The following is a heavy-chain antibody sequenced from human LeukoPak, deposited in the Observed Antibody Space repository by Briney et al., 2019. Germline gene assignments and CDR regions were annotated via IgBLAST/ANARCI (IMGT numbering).Heavy chain of an antibody. Sequence: SETLSLTCTVSGGSISSYYWSWIRQPPGKGLEWIGYIYYSGSTNSNPSLKSRVTISLDTSKNQFSLKLSSVTAAATAVYYCARLPLGDYGDRYAFDIWGQGTMVTVSS. CDR1: GGSISSYY. CDR3: ARLPLGDYGDRYAFDI. J-gene: IGHJ3*02. V-gene: IGHV4-59*08. CDR2: IYYSGST. D-gene: IGHD4-17*01.